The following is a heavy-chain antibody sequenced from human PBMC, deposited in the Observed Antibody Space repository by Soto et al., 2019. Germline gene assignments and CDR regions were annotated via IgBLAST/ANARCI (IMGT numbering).Heavy chain of an antibody. Sequence: QITLKESGPTLVKPTQTLTLTCTFSGFSLSNNGEAVGWFRQSPGKALEWLVLIYWDDDNRYNPTLRTRLSTTKDTSKNQGVLTLPNMDPVDTATYYCARYVATSPAGWFEPWGQGIPVTVAA. D-gene: IGHD3-10*02. J-gene: IGHJ5*02. V-gene: IGHV2-5*02. CDR1: GFSLSNNGEA. CDR3: ARYVATSPAGWFEP. CDR2: IYWDDDN.